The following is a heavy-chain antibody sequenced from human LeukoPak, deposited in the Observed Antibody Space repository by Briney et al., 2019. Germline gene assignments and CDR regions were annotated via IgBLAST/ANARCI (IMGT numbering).Heavy chain of an antibody. CDR1: GGSISSSSYY. J-gene: IGHJ4*02. D-gene: IGHD5-18*01. CDR2: IYYSGST. CDR3: ARGQKYRSGYTVTELGSGYFDY. V-gene: IGHV4-39*07. Sequence: SETLSLTCTVSGGSISSSSYYWGWIRQPPGKGLERIGSIYYSGSTYYNPSLKSRVTISVDTSKNQFSLKLSSVTAADTAVYYCARGQKYRSGYTVTELGSGYFDYWGQGPLVTVSS.